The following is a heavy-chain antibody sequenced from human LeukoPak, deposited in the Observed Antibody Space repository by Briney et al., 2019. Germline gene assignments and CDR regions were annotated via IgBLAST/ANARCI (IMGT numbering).Heavy chain of an antibody. J-gene: IGHJ4*02. Sequence: SETLSLTCTVSGGSITSSSYSWGWIRQPPGKGLEWIASMSYSGSTYYNPSLKSRVTISVDTSRNQFSLKLSSVTAADTAVYYCARAERVTMVRGVMVRENYWGQGTLVTVSS. CDR3: ARAERVTMVRGVMVRENY. CDR2: MSYSGST. V-gene: IGHV4-39*07. D-gene: IGHD3-10*01. CDR1: GGSITSSSYS.